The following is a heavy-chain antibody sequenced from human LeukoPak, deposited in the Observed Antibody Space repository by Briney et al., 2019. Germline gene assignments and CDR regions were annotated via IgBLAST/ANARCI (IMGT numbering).Heavy chain of an antibody. V-gene: IGHV1-69*13. CDR2: IIPIFGTA. CDR3: ARGRSSAGYYYDSSGYIFDY. Sequence: GASVKVSCKASGGTFSSYAISWMRQAPGQGLEWMGGIIPIFGTANYAQKFQGRVTITADESTSTAYMELSSLRSEDTAVYYCARGRSSAGYYYDSSGYIFDYWGQGTLVTVSS. D-gene: IGHD3-22*01. CDR1: GGTFSSYA. J-gene: IGHJ4*02.